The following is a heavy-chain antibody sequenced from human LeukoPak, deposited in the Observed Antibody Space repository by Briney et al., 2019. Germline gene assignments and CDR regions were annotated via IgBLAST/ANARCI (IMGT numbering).Heavy chain of an antibody. V-gene: IGHV3-7*01. CDR3: ARDRNTDFWSGYYTNYFDH. J-gene: IGHJ4*02. D-gene: IGHD3-3*01. CDR2: IRQDGSEK. CDR1: GFTFSSYA. Sequence: GGSLRLSCAASGFTFSSYAMSWVRQAPGKGLEWVANIRQDGSEKYYVDSVKGRFTISRDNAKNSLSLQMSSLRAEDTAVYYCARDRNTDFWSGYYTNYFDHWGQGTLVIVSS.